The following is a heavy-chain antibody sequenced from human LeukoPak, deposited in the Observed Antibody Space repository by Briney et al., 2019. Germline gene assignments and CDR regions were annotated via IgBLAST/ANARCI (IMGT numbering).Heavy chain of an antibody. Sequence: PSETLSLTCSVSGGSISGSSQYWGWIRQSPGKGLEYIGSIYHSGTTYNNPSLKSRVTISVDTSKNQFSLELSSVTAADTAVYYCSSCGYNYGRFFDYWGQGTLVTVSS. CDR3: SSCGYNYGRFFDY. CDR2: IYHSGTT. D-gene: IGHD5-18*01. V-gene: IGHV4-39*01. J-gene: IGHJ4*02. CDR1: GGSISGSSQY.